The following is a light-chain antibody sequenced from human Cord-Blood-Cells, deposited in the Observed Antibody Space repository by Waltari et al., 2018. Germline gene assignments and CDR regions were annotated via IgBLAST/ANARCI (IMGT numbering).Light chain of an antibody. Sequence: SYELTQPPSVSVSPGQTASIPCSGDQLGDKYACWYQQKPAQSPVLVIYQDSKRPSGIPERFSCSNSGNTATLTISGTQAMYEADYYCQAWDSSTYVFGTGTKVTVL. CDR1: QLGDKY. CDR3: QAWDSSTYV. CDR2: QDS. J-gene: IGLJ1*01. V-gene: IGLV3-1*01.